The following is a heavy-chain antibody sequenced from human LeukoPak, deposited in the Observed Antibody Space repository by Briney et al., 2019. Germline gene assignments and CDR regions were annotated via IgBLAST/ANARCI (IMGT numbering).Heavy chain of an antibody. J-gene: IGHJ5*02. CDR3: ATRILTGYTSWFDP. Sequence: ASVKVSCKVSGYTLTELSMHWVRQAPGKGLEWMGGFDPEDGETIYAQKFQGRVTMTEDTSTDTAYMELSSLRSEDTAVYYCATRILTGYTSWFDPWGQGTLVTVSS. CDR1: GYTLTELS. V-gene: IGHV1-24*01. CDR2: FDPEDGET. D-gene: IGHD3-9*01.